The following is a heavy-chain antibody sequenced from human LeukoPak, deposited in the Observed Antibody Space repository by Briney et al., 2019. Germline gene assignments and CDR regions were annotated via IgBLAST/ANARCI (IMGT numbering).Heavy chain of an antibody. CDR3: ARDKGPSYLSSLDY. Sequence: GGSLRLSCAASGFTFSSYVMNWVRQAPGKGLEWVTFITYDGSNKYYADSVKGRFTISRDNSKNTLYLQMNSLRAEDTAVYYCARDKGPSYLSSLDYCVQGTLVTVSS. J-gene: IGHJ4*02. V-gene: IGHV3-30*03. D-gene: IGHD2-2*01. CDR2: ITYDGSNK. CDR1: GFTFSSYV.